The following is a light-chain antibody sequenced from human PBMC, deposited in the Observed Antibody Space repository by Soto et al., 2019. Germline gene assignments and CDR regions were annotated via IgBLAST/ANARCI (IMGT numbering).Light chain of an antibody. CDR3: SSYAGSNTRYV. Sequence: QSVLTQPPSASGSPGQSVTISCTGTSSDFGGYNYVSWYQQHPGKAPKLMIYEVSKRPSGVPDRFSGSKSGNTASPTVSGLQAEDEADYYCSSYAGSNTRYVFGTGTKVTVL. CDR2: EVS. J-gene: IGLJ1*01. V-gene: IGLV2-8*01. CDR1: SSDFGGYNY.